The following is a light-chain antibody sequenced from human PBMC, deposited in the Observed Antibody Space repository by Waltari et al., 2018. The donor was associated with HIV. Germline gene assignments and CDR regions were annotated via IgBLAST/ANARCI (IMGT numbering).Light chain of an antibody. CDR1: QSISSN. CDR2: GAS. Sequence: DIVLTHTPATLSVSPGERATLPCRASQSISSNLVWYQQTPGQVPRLLVYGASTRATGIPARFSVSGAGTEFFLTISSLQSEDFVIYYCQQHNDWPTFGQATKVEI. CDR3: QQHNDWPT. J-gene: IGKJ1*01. V-gene: IGKV3-15*01.